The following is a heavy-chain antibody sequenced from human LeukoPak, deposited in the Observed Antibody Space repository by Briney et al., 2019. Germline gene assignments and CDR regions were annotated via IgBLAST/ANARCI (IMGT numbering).Heavy chain of an antibody. D-gene: IGHD3-22*01. CDR3: ARESYYYDSSGRTLDY. J-gene: IGHJ4*02. V-gene: IGHV1-18*03. CDR2: ISAYNGNT. Sequence: GASVKVSCKASGYTFTSYGISWVRQAPGQGLEWMGWISAYNGNTNYAQKLQGRVTITRDTSASTAYMELGSLRSEDMAVYYCARESYYYDSSGRTLDYWGQGTLVTVSS. CDR1: GYTFTSYG.